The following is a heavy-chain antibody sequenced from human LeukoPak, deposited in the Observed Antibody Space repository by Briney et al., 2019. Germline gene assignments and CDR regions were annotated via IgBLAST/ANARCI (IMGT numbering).Heavy chain of an antibody. D-gene: IGHD1-26*01. CDR3: ARSSRRVGASTPYYYYFYMDV. CDR2: VSTSGGTT. CDR1: GFTFSGYA. V-gene: IGHV3-23*01. Sequence: GGSLRLSCVASGFTFSGYALSWVRQAPGKGLEWVSSVSTSGGTTYSADSVKGRFTISRDNSKNTLYLQMNSLRAEDTAVFYCARSSRRVGASTPYYYYFYMDVWGKGTTVTVSS. J-gene: IGHJ6*03.